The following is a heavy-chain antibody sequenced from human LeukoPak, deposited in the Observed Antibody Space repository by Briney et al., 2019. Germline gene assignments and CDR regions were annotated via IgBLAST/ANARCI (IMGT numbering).Heavy chain of an antibody. V-gene: IGHV3-23*01. CDR2: ISGSGGST. Sequence: GGSLRVSCAASGFTFSSYGMTWVRQAPGKGLEWVSAISGSGGSTYYADSVKGRSTISRDNSKNTLYLQMNSLRAENTAMYYCVRTGDAARFDSWGQGPLVTVSS. D-gene: IGHD3/OR15-3a*01. CDR1: GFTFSSYG. CDR3: VRTGDAARFDS. J-gene: IGHJ4*02.